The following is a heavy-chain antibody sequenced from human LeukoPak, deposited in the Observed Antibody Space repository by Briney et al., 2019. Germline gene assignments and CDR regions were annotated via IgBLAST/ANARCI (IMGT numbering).Heavy chain of an antibody. CDR1: GYTFTGYY. V-gene: IGHV1-2*02. CDR2: INPNSGGT. D-gene: IGHD5-18*01. Sequence: ASVKVSCKASGYTFTGYYMHWVRQAPGQGLEWMGWINPNSGGTNYAQKFQGRVTMTRDTSVSTAYMELNRLRSDDTGVYYCARDTTMVTYWFDPWGQGTLVTVSS. CDR3: ARDTTMVTYWFDP. J-gene: IGHJ5*02.